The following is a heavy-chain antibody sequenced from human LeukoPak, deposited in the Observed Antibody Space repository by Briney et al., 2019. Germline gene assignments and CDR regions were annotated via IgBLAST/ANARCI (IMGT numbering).Heavy chain of an antibody. CDR3: ARVPLHDDSGHYYPH. Sequence: VAPVTVSCKTSGYTFTSYGMHWVRQAPGQSLEWMGWINGGNDNTKYSEKFQGRVTIIRDTSASTAYMELSSLRSEDTAVYYCARVPLHDDSGHYYPHWGQGTLVTVSS. CDR2: INGGNDNT. D-gene: IGHD3-22*01. V-gene: IGHV1-3*01. CDR1: GYTFTSYG. J-gene: IGHJ1*01.